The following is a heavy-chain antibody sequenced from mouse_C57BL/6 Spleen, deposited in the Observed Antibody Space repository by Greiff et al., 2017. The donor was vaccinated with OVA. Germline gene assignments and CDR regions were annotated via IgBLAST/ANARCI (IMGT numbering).Heavy chain of an antibody. J-gene: IGHJ4*01. CDR2: ISSGSSTI. D-gene: IGHD2-1*01. CDR1: GFTFSDYG. Sequence: VQLKESGGGLVKPGGSLKLSCAASGFTFSDYGMHWVRQAPEKGLEWVAYISSGSSTIYYADTVKGRFTISRDNAKNTLFLQMTSLRSEDTAMYYCANYGNYFHYAMDYWGQGTSVTVSS. V-gene: IGHV5-17*01. CDR3: ANYGNYFHYAMDY.